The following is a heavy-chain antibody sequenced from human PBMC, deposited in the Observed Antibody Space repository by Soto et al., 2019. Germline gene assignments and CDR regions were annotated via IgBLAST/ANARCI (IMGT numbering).Heavy chain of an antibody. J-gene: IGHJ4*02. CDR3: ARGVYDFWSGYYTEFDY. D-gene: IGHD3-3*01. V-gene: IGHV4-30-4*01. CDR2: IYYSGST. Sequence: QVQLQESGPGLVKPSQTLSLTCTVSGGSMSSGDYYWSWIRQPPGKGLEWIGYIYYSGSTYYNPSLKSRVTISVDTSKNQFSLKLSSVTAADTAVYYCARGVYDFWSGYYTEFDYWGQGTLVTVSS. CDR1: GGSMSSGDYY.